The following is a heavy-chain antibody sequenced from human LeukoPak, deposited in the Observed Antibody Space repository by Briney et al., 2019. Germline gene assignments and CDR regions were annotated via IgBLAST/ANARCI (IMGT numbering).Heavy chain of an antibody. CDR3: TRGLGHYDFNSDP. Sequence: GGSLRLSCVASGFIFSNYGMHWVRQAPGKGLEWVAVIWYDESNKYYADSVKGRFTISRDTSKGTLYLQMSSLRAEDTAVYYYTRGLGHYDFNSDPWGQGTLVIVSS. V-gene: IGHV3-33*01. CDR1: GFIFSNYG. D-gene: IGHD3-3*01. CDR2: IWYDESNK. J-gene: IGHJ5*02.